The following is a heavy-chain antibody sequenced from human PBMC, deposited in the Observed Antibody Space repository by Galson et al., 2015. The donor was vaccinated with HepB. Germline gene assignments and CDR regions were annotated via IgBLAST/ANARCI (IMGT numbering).Heavy chain of an antibody. CDR3: ATDRGYYDSSGYYDY. CDR2: FDPEDGET. V-gene: IGHV1-24*01. J-gene: IGHJ4*02. CDR1: GYTLTELS. Sequence: SVKVSCKVSGYTLTELSMHWVRQAPGKGLEWMGGFDPEDGETIYAQKFQGRVTMTEDTSTDTAYMELSSLRSEDTAVYYCATDRGYYDSSGYYDYWGQGTLVTVSS. D-gene: IGHD3-22*01.